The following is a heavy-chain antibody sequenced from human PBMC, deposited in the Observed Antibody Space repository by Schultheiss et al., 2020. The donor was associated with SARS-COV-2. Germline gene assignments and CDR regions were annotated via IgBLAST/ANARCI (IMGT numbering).Heavy chain of an antibody. D-gene: IGHD5-18*01. CDR1: GGSISSGDYY. CDR3: ARGDTAMADFDY. V-gene: IGHV4-30-4*01. CDR2: IYYSGST. Sequence: TLSLTCTVSGGSISSGDYYWSWIRQPPGKGLEWIGYIYYSGSTYYNPSLKSRVTISVDTSKNQFSLKLSSVTAADTAVYYCARGDTAMADFDYWGQGTLVTVSS. J-gene: IGHJ4*02.